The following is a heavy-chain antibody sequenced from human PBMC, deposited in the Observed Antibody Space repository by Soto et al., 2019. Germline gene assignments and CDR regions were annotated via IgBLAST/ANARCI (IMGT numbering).Heavy chain of an antibody. CDR2: VSAYNRNT. V-gene: IGHV1-18*01. CDR1: GHTFSNYG. CDR3: ARERRWEPLLY. J-gene: IGHJ4*02. D-gene: IGHD1-26*01. Sequence: VQLVQSGPEVKKPGASGKVSCKGSGHTFSNYGVTWVRQAPGQGLERLGWVSAYNRNTDYAQKLEDRATMTIDTSTNTAYLELRGLTPDDTAVYYCARERRWEPLLYWGQGTL.